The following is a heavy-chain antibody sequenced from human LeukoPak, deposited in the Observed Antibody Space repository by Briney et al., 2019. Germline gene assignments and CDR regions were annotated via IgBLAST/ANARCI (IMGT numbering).Heavy chain of an antibody. CDR3: ARLVGLRLGELSTSDAFDI. CDR1: GGSISSYY. D-gene: IGHD3-16*02. V-gene: IGHV4-59*08. CDR2: IYYSGST. J-gene: IGHJ3*02. Sequence: SETLSLTCTVSGGSISSYYWSWIRQTPGKGLEWIGYIYYSGSTNYNPSLKSRVTISVDTSKNQFSLKLSSVTAADTAVYYCARLVGLRLGELSTSDAFDIWGQGTMVTVSS.